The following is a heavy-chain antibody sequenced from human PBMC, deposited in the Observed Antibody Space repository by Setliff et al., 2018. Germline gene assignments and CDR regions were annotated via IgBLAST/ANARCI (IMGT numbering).Heavy chain of an antibody. D-gene: IGHD5-18*01. Sequence: PGGSLRLSCAASGFTFRGFAMHWVRQAPGKGLEWVAFIRHDESDIYYTNSVKGRFTVSRDNSKNTLYLQMNILRPEDTALYYCVSLRGNTAILNWGQGTLVTVSS. CDR2: IRHDESDI. J-gene: IGHJ4*02. CDR1: GFTFRGFA. V-gene: IGHV3-30*02. CDR3: VSLRGNTAILN.